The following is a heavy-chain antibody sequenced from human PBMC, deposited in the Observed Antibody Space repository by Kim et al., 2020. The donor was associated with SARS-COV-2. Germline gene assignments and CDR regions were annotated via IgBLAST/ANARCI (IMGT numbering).Heavy chain of an antibody. J-gene: IGHJ5*02. CDR3: ARDLTNIVVVPAAIVDWFDP. Sequence: RFTISRDNAKNSLYLQMNSLRAEDTAVYYCARDLTNIVVVPAAIVDWFDPWGQGTLVTVSS. D-gene: IGHD2-2*01. V-gene: IGHV3-11*06.